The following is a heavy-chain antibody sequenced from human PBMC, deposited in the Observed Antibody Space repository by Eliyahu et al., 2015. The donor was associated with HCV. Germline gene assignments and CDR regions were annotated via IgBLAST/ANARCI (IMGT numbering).Heavy chain of an antibody. CDR1: GGSINNYY. J-gene: IGHJ4*02. Sequence: QVQLQESGPGLVKPSETLSLTCTVSGGSINNYYWSWIRQPPGKGLEWIGYIYYSGTTNYNPSLQSRVTISVDTSKNQFSLKLSSVTAADTAVYYCATWGGGSAYFFGYWGQGALVTVSS. D-gene: IGHD3-3*01. V-gene: IGHV4-59*01. CDR2: IYYSGTT. CDR3: ATWGGGSAYFFGY.